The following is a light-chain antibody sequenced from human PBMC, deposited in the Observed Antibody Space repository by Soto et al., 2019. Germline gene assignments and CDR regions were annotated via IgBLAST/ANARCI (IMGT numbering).Light chain of an antibody. Sequence: EIVLTQSPVTLSLAPGERATLSCRASPSVRTYLAWYQQKPDQAPRLVIYDASNRATDIPARFSGSGSGTDFTLTISSLEPEDSAVYYCQQCSNWPPRITFGQGTRLEI. CDR2: DAS. CDR3: QQCSNWPPRIT. V-gene: IGKV3-11*01. J-gene: IGKJ5*01. CDR1: PSVRTY.